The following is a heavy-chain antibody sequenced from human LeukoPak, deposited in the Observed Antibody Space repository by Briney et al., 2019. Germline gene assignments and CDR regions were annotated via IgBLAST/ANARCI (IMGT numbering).Heavy chain of an antibody. CDR2: INSDGSST. D-gene: IGHD2-2*01. J-gene: IGHJ4*02. Sequence: GGSLRLSCAASGFTFSSYWMHWVRQAPGEGLVWVSRINSDGSSTSYADSVKSRFTISRDNAKNTLYLQMNSLRAEDTAVYYCARARPPCSSTSCYALVVGFDYWGQGTLVTVS. V-gene: IGHV3-74*01. CDR3: ARARPPCSSTSCYALVVGFDY. CDR1: GFTFSSYW.